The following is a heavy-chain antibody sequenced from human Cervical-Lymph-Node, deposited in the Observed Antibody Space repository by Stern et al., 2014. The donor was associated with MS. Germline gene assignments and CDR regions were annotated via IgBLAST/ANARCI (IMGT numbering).Heavy chain of an antibody. Sequence: QVQLVQSGGRVVQPGRSLRLSCAASGFTFSAYGIHWVRQAPGKGLEWIIAISYDGGNEYYADAVKGRFTISRDDSKNMVYLQMDSLRAEDTAVYYCARDGEYYDSTGYYDYWGQGTLVTVSS. CDR2: ISYDGGNE. CDR3: ARDGEYYDSTGYYDY. D-gene: IGHD3-22*01. J-gene: IGHJ4*02. CDR1: GFTFSAYG. V-gene: IGHV3-30*19.